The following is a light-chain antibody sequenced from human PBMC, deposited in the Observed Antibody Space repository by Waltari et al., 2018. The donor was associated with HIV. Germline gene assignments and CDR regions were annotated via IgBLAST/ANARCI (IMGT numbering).Light chain of an antibody. Sequence: EIVMTQSPATLSVSPGERATLSCRASQSVSSNLAWYQQKPGQAPRLLIYDASTRAPGIPARFSGSGSGTYFTLTISSLQSEDFAVYYCQQYNNWPPGTFGQGAKLEIK. J-gene: IGKJ2*01. CDR2: DAS. CDR1: QSVSSN. V-gene: IGKV3-15*01. CDR3: QQYNNWPPGT.